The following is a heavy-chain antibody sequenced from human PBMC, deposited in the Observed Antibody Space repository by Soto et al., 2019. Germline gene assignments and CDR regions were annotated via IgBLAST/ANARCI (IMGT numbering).Heavy chain of an antibody. CDR3: AAPPNPKGGRRWVGAFDI. J-gene: IGHJ3*02. D-gene: IGHD1-26*01. CDR1: GFTFSSYA. CDR2: ISGSGGST. Sequence: GGSLRLSCAASGFTFSSYAMSWVRQAPGKGLEWVSAISGSGGSTYYADSVKGRFTISRDNSKNTLYLQMNSLRAEDTAIYYCAAPPNPKGGRRWVGAFDIWGQGTMVTVSS. V-gene: IGHV3-23*01.